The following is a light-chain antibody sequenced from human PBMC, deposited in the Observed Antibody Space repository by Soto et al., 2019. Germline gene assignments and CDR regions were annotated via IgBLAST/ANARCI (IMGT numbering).Light chain of an antibody. Sequence: DIQMTQSPSSLSASLLYIVTITCXASQDISNYLNWYQQKPGKAPKLLIYDASNLETGVPSRFSGSGSGTDFTFTISSLQPEDIATYYCQQYDNLPLTFGGGTKVDI. J-gene: IGKJ4*01. CDR1: QDISNY. CDR3: QQYDNLPLT. V-gene: IGKV1-33*01. CDR2: DAS.